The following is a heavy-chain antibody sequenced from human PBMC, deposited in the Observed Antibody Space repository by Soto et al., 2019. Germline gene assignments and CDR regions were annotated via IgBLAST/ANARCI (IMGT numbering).Heavy chain of an antibody. J-gene: IGHJ4*02. Sequence: KAAGTLSLTCTVSGGSLSTYYWSWIRQPPGKGLEWVGDVYYTGGTKYNASLSLNGLVNISLDTSKTQFSLKLSSVISAHTAVYSCARERPYYRFAYWGQGTLVTVSS. CDR1: GGSLSTYY. CDR3: ARERPYYRFAY. CDR2: VYYTGGT. D-gene: IGHD3-22*01. V-gene: IGHV4-59*01.